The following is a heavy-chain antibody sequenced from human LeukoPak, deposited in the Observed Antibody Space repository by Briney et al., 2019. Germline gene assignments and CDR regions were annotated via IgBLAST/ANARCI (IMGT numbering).Heavy chain of an antibody. V-gene: IGHV1-69*13. D-gene: IGHD3-3*01. CDR3: ARGQYYDFWSGYYMKGVDY. CDR2: IIPIFGTA. J-gene: IGHJ4*02. Sequence: SVKVSCKASGGTFSSYAISWVRQAPGQGLEWMGGIIPIFGTANYAQKFQGRVTITADESTSTAYMELSSLRSEDTAVYYCARGQYYDFWSGYYMKGVDYWGQGTLVTVSS. CDR1: GGTFSSYA.